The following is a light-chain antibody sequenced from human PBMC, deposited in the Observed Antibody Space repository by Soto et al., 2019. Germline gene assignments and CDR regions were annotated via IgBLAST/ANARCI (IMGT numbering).Light chain of an antibody. J-gene: IGKJ4*01. CDR1: QDIAIY. CDR2: AAS. Sequence: IQLTQSPSSLSASVGDRVTITCRASQDIAIYLAWYQQKPGEAPKLLIYAASTLYGGVPSRFSGSGSWTDFALTITSLQAEDCATYYCQQLRMYPSTFGGGTKVEIK. V-gene: IGKV1-9*01. CDR3: QQLRMYPST.